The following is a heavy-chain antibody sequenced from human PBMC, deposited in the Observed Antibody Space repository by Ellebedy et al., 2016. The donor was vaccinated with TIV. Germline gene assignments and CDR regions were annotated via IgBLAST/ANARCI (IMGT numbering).Heavy chain of an antibody. D-gene: IGHD3-22*01. CDR3: ARVRNYYDSSGYYWPYNWFDP. CDR2: IYHSGKT. Sequence: LRLSXAVSGDSISSGGYPWSWLRPPQGKGLEWIGYIYHSGKTYYNPSLKSRFTISVDRPKNQFSVRLNSVTAADTAVYYCARVRNYYDSSGYYWPYNWFDPWGQGTLVTVSS. J-gene: IGHJ5*02. V-gene: IGHV4-30-2*01. CDR1: GDSISSGGYP.